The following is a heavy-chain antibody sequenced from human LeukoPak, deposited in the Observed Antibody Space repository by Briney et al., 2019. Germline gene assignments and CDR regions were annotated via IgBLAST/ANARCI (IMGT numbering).Heavy chain of an antibody. D-gene: IGHD6-19*01. CDR3: VLGYSSGWYPGY. Sequence: PSETLSLTCAVYGGSFSGYYWSWIRQPPGKGLEWIGEINHSGSTNYNPSLKSRVTISVGTSKNQFSLKLSSVTAADTAVYYCVLGYSSGWYPGYWGQGTLVTVSS. V-gene: IGHV4-34*01. CDR1: GGSFSGYY. CDR2: INHSGST. J-gene: IGHJ4*02.